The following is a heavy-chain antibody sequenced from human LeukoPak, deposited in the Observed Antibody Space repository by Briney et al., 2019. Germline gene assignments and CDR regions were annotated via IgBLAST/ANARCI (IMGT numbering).Heavy chain of an antibody. Sequence: SETLSLTCTVSGGSISSSSYYWGWIRQPPGKGLEWIGEINHSGSTNYNPSLKSRVTISVDTSKNQFSLKLSSVTAADTAVYYCARLGAGDYGYYYYMDVWGKGTTVTISS. CDR3: ARLGAGDYGYYYYMDV. D-gene: IGHD4-17*01. CDR1: GGSISSSSYY. V-gene: IGHV4-39*07. CDR2: INHSGST. J-gene: IGHJ6*03.